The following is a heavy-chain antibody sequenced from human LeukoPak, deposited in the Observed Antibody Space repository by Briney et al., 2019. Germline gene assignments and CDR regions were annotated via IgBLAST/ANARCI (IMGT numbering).Heavy chain of an antibody. D-gene: IGHD2-8*02. CDR1: GGSISSGGYY. J-gene: IGHJ4*02. CDR2: IYYSGST. CDR3: ASITGGYFDY. Sequence: SETLSLTCTVSGGSISSGGYYWSWIRQHPGKGLEWIGYIYYSGSTYYNPSLKSRVTISVDTSKNQFSLKLSSVAAADTAVYYCASITGGYFDYWGQGTLVTVSS. V-gene: IGHV4-31*03.